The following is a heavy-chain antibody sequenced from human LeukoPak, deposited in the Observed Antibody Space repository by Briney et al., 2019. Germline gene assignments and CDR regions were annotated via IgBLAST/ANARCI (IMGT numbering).Heavy chain of an antibody. V-gene: IGHV3-23*01. CDR1: GFTFSSYA. CDR3: AKGSWFGELSNWFDP. J-gene: IGHJ5*02. D-gene: IGHD3-10*01. CDR2: ISGSGGST. Sequence: GGSLRLSCAASGFTFSSYAMSWVRQAPGKGLEWVSAISGSGGSTYYADSVKGRFTISRDNSKNTLYLPMNSLRAEDTAVYYCAKGSWFGELSNWFDPWGQGTLVTVSS.